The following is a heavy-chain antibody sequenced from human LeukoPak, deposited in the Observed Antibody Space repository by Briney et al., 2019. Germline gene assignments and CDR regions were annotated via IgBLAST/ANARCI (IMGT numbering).Heavy chain of an antibody. CDR2: IGTAGDT. V-gene: IGHV3-13*01. CDR3: ARVRKYSGYYSWYFDL. D-gene: IGHD5-12*01. Sequence: GGTLRLSCAASGFTFRSYGMSWVREATGKGLEWVSAIGTAGDTYYPGSVKGRFTISRENAKNSLYLQMNSLRAGDTAVYYCARVRKYSGYYSWYFDLWGRGTLVTVSS. CDR1: GFTFRSYG. J-gene: IGHJ2*01.